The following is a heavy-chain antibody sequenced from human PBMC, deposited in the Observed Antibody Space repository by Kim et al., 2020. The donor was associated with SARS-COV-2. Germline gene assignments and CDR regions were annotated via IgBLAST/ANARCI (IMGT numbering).Heavy chain of an antibody. V-gene: IGHV1-2*02. J-gene: IGHJ3*02. D-gene: IGHD3-10*01. CDR1: GYTFSASY. Sequence: ASVKVSCKASGYTFSASYIHWVRQAPGQGLEWLGWIDPNSGGTKYTQKFQGRVTMTRDTSISTAYMELSRLRSDDTAVYYCVREGSTDAFDIWGQGTMVT. CDR3: VREGSTDAFDI. CDR2: IDPNSGGT.